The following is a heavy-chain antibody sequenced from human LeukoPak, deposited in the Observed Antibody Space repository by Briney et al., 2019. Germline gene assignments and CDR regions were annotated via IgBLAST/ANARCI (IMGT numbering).Heavy chain of an antibody. D-gene: IGHD3-22*01. CDR1: GFTFSSYE. CDR3: AGSAYYRDFDY. CDR2: ISSSGSTI. Sequence: GGSLRLSCAASGFTFSSYEMNWVRQAPGKGLEWVSYISSSGSTIYYADSVKGRFTISRDNSKNSLYLQMNSLRAEDTAVYYCAGSAYYRDFDYWGQGTLVTVSS. V-gene: IGHV3-48*03. J-gene: IGHJ4*02.